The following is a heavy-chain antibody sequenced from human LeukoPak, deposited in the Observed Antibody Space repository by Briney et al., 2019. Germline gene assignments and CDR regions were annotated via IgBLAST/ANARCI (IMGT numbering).Heavy chain of an antibody. J-gene: IGHJ5*02. V-gene: IGHV4-39*07. D-gene: IGHD6-6*01. CDR2: LYYSGST. CDR1: GASISSSSYY. CDR3: ARVPHSSSSEWFDP. Sequence: SETLSLTCTASGASISSSSYYWGWIRQPPGKGLEWIGSLYYSGSTYYNPSLKSRVTISVDTSKNHFSLKLSSVTAADTAVYYCARVPHSSSSEWFDPWGQGTLVTVSS.